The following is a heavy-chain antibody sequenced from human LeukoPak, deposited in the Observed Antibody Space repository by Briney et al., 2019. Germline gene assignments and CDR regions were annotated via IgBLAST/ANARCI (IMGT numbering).Heavy chain of an antibody. CDR3: ARRGRTSLGAFDI. Sequence: KPSETLSLTCAVSGYSISSGYYWGWIRQPPGKGLEWIGSIYHSGSTYYNPSLKSRVTISVDTSKNQFSLKLNSVTAADTAVYYCARRGRTSLGAFDIWGQGTMVTVSS. D-gene: IGHD1-26*01. J-gene: IGHJ3*02. CDR2: IYHSGST. CDR1: GYSISSGYY. V-gene: IGHV4-38-2*01.